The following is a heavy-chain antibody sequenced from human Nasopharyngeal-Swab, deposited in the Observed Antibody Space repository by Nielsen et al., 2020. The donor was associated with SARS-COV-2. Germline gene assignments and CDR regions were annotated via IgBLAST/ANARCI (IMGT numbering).Heavy chain of an antibody. Sequence: WIRQPPGKGLEWIGYIYYSGSTYYNPSLKSRVTISVDTSKNQFSLKLSSVPAADTAVYYCARGRKQQLVLRWFDPWGQGTLVTVSS. D-gene: IGHD6-13*01. CDR2: IYYSGST. J-gene: IGHJ5*02. V-gene: IGHV4-31*02. CDR3: ARGRKQQLVLRWFDP.